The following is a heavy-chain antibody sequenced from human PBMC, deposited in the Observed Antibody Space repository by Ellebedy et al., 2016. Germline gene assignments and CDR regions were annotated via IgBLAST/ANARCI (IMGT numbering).Heavy chain of an antibody. V-gene: IGHV3-74*01. D-gene: IGHD7-27*01. CDR3: TRKSFTGDFDS. J-gene: IGHJ4*02. Sequence: GESLKISCAASGIAFSSYWMHWVRQAPGKGLVWVSRISGDTTSRSYADSVMGRFTVSRDNAKNTLYLQMNSLRVEDTGVYYCTRKSFTGDFDSWGQGTLVTVSS. CDR1: GIAFSSYW. CDR2: ISGDTTSR.